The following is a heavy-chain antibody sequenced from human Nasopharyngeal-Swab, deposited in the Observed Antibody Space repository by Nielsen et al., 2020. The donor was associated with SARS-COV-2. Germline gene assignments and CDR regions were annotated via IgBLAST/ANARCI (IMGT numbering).Heavy chain of an antibody. Sequence: WIRQPPGKGLEWVSSISSSSSYIYYADSVKGRFTISRDNAKNSLYLQMNSLRAEATAVYYCARAGITMVRAFDYWGQGTLVTVSS. D-gene: IGHD3-10*01. CDR3: ARAGITMVRAFDY. CDR2: ISSSSSYI. J-gene: IGHJ4*02. V-gene: IGHV3-21*01.